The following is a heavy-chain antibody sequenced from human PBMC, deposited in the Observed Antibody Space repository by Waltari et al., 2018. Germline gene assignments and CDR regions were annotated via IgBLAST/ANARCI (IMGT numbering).Heavy chain of an antibody. CDR3: AKEGGSGSYLTHLIAN. Sequence: EVQLLESGGGLVQPGGSLRLSCAASGFTFSSYAMSWVRQAPGKGLEWVSAISGSGGSTYYADSVKGRFTISRDNSKNTLYLQMNSLRAEDTAVYYCAKEGGSGSYLTHLIANWGQGTLVTVSS. J-gene: IGHJ4*02. D-gene: IGHD1-26*01. CDR1: GFTFSSYA. CDR2: ISGSGGST. V-gene: IGHV3-23*01.